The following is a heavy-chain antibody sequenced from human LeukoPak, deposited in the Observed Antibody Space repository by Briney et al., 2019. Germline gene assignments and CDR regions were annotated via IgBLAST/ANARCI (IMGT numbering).Heavy chain of an antibody. D-gene: IGHD6-13*01. Sequence: SQTLSLTCAISGASVSSNSAAWNWIRQSPSRGLEWLGRTYYRSKWYYDYATSVKSRLIISPDTSKNQFSLQLSSVTPEDTAVYYCARDGYSSTWYVFDYWGQGSLVTVSP. CDR2: TYYRSKWYY. V-gene: IGHV6-1*01. CDR3: ARDGYSSTWYVFDY. J-gene: IGHJ4*02. CDR1: GASVSSNSAA.